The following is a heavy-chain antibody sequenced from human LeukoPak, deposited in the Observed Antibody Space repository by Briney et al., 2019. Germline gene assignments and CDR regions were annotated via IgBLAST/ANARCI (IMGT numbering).Heavy chain of an antibody. J-gene: IGHJ4*02. D-gene: IGHD2-21*02. V-gene: IGHV6-1*01. Sequence: SQTLSLTCAISGDSASINSAAWNWIRQSPSRGLEWLGRIFYRSKWYNDYAASVKSRISINPDTSKNQFSLQLNSVTPEDTAVYYCARDSVVTATGGFFDHWGQGTLVTVSS. CDR2: IFYRSKWYN. CDR1: GDSASINSAA. CDR3: ARDSVVTATGGFFDH.